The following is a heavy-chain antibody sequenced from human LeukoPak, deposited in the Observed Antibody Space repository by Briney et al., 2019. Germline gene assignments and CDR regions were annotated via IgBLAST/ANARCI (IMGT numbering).Heavy chain of an antibody. V-gene: IGHV3-23*01. CDR1: GFTFSSYW. CDR2: ISGSGGST. J-gene: IGHJ6*02. Sequence: GGSLRLSCAASGFTFSSYWMSWVRQAPGKGLEWVSAISGSGGSTYYADSVKGRFTISRDNSKNTLYLQMNSLRAEDTAVYYCAKVRSSSWSYYYNYGMDVWGQGTTVTVSS. D-gene: IGHD6-13*01. CDR3: AKVRSSSWSYYYNYGMDV.